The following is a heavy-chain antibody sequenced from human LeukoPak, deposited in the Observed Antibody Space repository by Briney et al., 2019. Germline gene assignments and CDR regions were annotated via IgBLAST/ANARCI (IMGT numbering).Heavy chain of an antibody. CDR2: IIPIFGTA. J-gene: IGHJ4*02. CDR1: GGTFISYA. Sequence: SVKVSCKASGGTFISYAISWVRQAPGQGLEWMGGIIPIFGTANYAQKFQGRVTITADKSTSTAYMELRSLRYDDTAVYYCARAGGSYSNYWGQGTLVTVSS. V-gene: IGHV1-69*06. D-gene: IGHD1-26*01. CDR3: ARAGGSYSNY.